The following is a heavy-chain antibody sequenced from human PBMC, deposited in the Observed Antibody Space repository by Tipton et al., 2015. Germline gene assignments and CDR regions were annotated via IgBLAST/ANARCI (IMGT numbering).Heavy chain of an antibody. CDR3: ARGYSPRRWCAP. Sequence: VQLVRSGAEVKKPGESLKISCKGSGYRFTSYWIGWVRQMPGKGLEWMGIIYSGDSDAKYSPSFEGQVTISADKSINTAYLQWRSLKTSDSAMYDCARGYSPRRWCAPGGQGTLVTVSS. CDR2: IYSGDSDA. D-gene: IGHD5-18*01. CDR1: GYRFTSYW. J-gene: IGHJ5*02. V-gene: IGHV5-51*01.